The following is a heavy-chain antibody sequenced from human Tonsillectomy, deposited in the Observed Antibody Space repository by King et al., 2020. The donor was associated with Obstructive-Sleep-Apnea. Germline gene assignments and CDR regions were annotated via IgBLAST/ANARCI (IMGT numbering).Heavy chain of an antibody. V-gene: IGHV1-69*12. CDR2: IIPIFGTA. Sequence: QLVQSGAEVKKPGSSVKVSCKASGGTFSSYAISWVRQAPGQGLEWMGGIIPIFGTANYAQKFQGRVTITADEPTSTAYMELSSLRSEDTAVYYCASGPDTVSTGYYYGMDVWGQGTTVTVSS. CDR1: GGTFSSYA. CDR3: ASGPDTVSTGYYYGMDV. J-gene: IGHJ6*02. D-gene: IGHD4-17*01.